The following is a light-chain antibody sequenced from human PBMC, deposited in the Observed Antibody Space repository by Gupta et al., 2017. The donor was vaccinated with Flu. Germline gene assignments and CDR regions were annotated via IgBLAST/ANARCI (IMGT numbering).Light chain of an antibody. V-gene: IGKV1-39*01. Sequence: DIRMTQAPSSLSGSVGDSATITCRASQHIDTFLNWYQQNPGQTPKLLVFAAPSFQSGVSSIFSDGGFGIEFTLTISSRQCDDFAPYYFQHNDNSPPYAFGRGTKVEIK. CDR3: QHNDNSPPYA. CDR1: QHIDTF. CDR2: AAP. J-gene: IGKJ4*01.